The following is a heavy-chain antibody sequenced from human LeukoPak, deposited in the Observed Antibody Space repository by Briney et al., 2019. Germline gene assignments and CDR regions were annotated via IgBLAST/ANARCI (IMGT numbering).Heavy chain of an antibody. CDR3: ARARGYSYGTYFDY. CDR1: GGSISSSSYY. D-gene: IGHD5-18*01. CDR2: IYYSGST. V-gene: IGHV4-39*07. J-gene: IGHJ4*02. Sequence: PSETLSLTCTVSGGSISSSSYYWGWIRQPPGKGLEWIGSIYYSGSTYYNPSLKSRVTISVDTSKNQFSLKLSSVTAADTAVYYCARARGYSYGTYFDYWGQGTLITVSS.